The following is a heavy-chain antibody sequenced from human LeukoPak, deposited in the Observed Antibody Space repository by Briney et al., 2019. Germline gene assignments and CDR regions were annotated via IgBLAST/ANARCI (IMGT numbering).Heavy chain of an antibody. CDR2: INPNSGGT. CDR1: GYTFTVYY. Sequence: ASVKVSCKASGYTFTVYYMHWVRQAPGQGLEWMGWINPNSGGTNYAQKFQGRVTMTRDTSISTVYMELSRLRSDDTAVYYCARGLAWCTSTSCYILYYFDYWGQGTLVTVSS. CDR3: ARGLAWCTSTSCYILYYFDY. J-gene: IGHJ4*02. D-gene: IGHD2-2*02. V-gene: IGHV1-2*02.